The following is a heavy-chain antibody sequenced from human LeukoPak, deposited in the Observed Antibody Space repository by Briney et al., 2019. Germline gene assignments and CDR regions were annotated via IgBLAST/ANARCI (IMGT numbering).Heavy chain of an antibody. D-gene: IGHD2-15*01. CDR2: ISGSGVST. CDR1: GFTFSSYA. J-gene: IGHJ3*02. V-gene: IGHV3-23*01. CDR3: AKGRMDCSGGSCYSENAFDI. Sequence: GGSLRLSCAASGFTFSSYAMSWVRQAPGKGLEWVSAISGSGVSTYYADSVKGRFTISRDNSKNTLYLQMNSLRAEDTAVYYCAKGRMDCSGGSCYSENAFDIWGQGTMVTVSS.